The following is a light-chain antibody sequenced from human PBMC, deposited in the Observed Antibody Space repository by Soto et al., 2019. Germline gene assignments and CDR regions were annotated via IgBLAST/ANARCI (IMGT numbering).Light chain of an antibody. CDR3: QQYDNLPRYT. Sequence: GARVTITCQASQDISNYLNWYQQKPGKAPKLLIYDASNLETGVPSRFSGSGSGTAFTFTISSLQPEDIATYYCQQYDNLPRYTFGQGTKLEIK. V-gene: IGKV1-33*01. CDR2: DAS. CDR1: QDISNY. J-gene: IGKJ2*01.